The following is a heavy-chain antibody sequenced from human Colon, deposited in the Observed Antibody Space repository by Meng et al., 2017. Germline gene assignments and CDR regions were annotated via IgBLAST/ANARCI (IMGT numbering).Heavy chain of an antibody. CDR1: TFTFSLYS. V-gene: IGHV3-30*04. D-gene: IGHD4/OR15-4a*01. J-gene: IGHJ5*02. Sequence: VLLVEAGGGVVQPGRSLRLSCVDSTFTFSLYSMHWVRQAPGKGLEWVAVISHDGGAIFYADSVKGRFTISRDNSKNTLYLEMNSLRDEDTAVYYCAREPDYRAWLDPWGQGTLVTVSS. CDR3: AREPDYRAWLDP. CDR2: ISHDGGAI.